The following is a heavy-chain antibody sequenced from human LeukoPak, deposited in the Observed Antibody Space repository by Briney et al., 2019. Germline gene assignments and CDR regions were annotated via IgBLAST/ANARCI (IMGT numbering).Heavy chain of an antibody. CDR3: ARGQVPLDAFDI. V-gene: IGHV1-18*01. CDR2: ISAYNGNT. CDR1: GYTFTSYG. D-gene: IGHD3-10*01. J-gene: IGHJ3*02. Sequence: ASVKVSCRASGYTFTSYGISWVRQAPGQGLEWMGSISAYNGNTNYAQKLQGRVTMTTDTSTSTAYMELRSLRSDDTAVYYCARGQVPLDAFDIWGQGTMVTVSS.